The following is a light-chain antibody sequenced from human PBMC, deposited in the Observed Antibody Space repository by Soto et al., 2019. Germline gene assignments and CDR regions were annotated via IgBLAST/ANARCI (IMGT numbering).Light chain of an antibody. CDR1: QSVSRSY. J-gene: IGKJ1*01. CDR2: DPS. CDR3: QQYGSSPWT. V-gene: IGKV3-20*01. Sequence: EIVLTQSPGTLSLSPGEGATLSCRASQSVSRSYLAWFQQKPGQAPRLLIYDPSTRDTGVPDRFSGSGSGTGFTLTISRLEPEDFAVYYCQQYGSSPWTFGQGTKVEIK.